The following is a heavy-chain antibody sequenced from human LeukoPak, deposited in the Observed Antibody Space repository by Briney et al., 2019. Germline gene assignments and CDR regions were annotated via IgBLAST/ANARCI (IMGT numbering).Heavy chain of an antibody. J-gene: IGHJ4*02. CDR3: ASRDTATGLD. CDR1: GVSLSGYY. Sequence: TSETLSLTCAVYGVSLSGYYWSWIRQPPGKGLEWIGEINHSGSTNYNPSLKSRVTISVDTSKNQFSLKLNSVTAADTAVYYCASRDTATGLDWGQGTLVTVSS. D-gene: IGHD5-18*01. V-gene: IGHV4-34*01. CDR2: INHSGST.